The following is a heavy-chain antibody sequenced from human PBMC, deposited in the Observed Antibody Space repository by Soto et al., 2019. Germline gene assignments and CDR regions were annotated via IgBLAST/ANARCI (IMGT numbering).Heavy chain of an antibody. CDR1: GFTFSTYA. V-gene: IGHV3-30-3*01. Sequence: QVQLVESGGGVVQPGRSLRLSCAASGFTFSTYAMHWVRQAPGKGLEWVAVISYDGTNKYYADSVRGLFTISRDNYKNTLFLQRTSLRAEDTAVYYCAKDGGGYTDGYVMLDKYYYGMDVWGQGTTVTVSS. D-gene: IGHD5-18*01. CDR2: ISYDGTNK. J-gene: IGHJ6*02. CDR3: AKDGGGYTDGYVMLDKYYYGMDV.